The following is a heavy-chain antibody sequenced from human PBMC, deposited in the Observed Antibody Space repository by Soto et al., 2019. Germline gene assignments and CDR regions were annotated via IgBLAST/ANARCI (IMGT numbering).Heavy chain of an antibody. CDR2: ISYDGSNK. Sequence: QVQLVESGGGVVQPGRSLRLSCAAYGFTFSSYGMHWVRQAPGKGLEWVAVISYDGSNKYYADSVKGRFTISRDNSKNTLYLQMNSLRAEDTAVYYCAKADVTGIAVAAPVDYWGQGTLVTVSS. CDR3: AKADVTGIAVAAPVDY. J-gene: IGHJ4*02. V-gene: IGHV3-30*18. CDR1: GFTFSSYG. D-gene: IGHD6-19*01.